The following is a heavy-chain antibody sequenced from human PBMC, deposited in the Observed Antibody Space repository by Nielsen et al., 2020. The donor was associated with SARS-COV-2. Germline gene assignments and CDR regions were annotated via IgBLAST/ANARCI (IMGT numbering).Heavy chain of an antibody. J-gene: IGHJ6*02. CDR2: ISSSGSTI. V-gene: IGHV3-48*03. D-gene: IGHD6-13*01. CDR3: ARVGYSSSWAKRYYYYYYGMDV. CDR1: GFTFSSYA. Sequence: GESLKISCAASGFTFSSYAMNWVRQAPGKGLEWVSYISSSGSTIYYADSVKGRFTISRDNAKNSLYLQMNSLRAEDTAVYYCARVGYSSSWAKRYYYYYYGMDVWGQGTTVTVSS.